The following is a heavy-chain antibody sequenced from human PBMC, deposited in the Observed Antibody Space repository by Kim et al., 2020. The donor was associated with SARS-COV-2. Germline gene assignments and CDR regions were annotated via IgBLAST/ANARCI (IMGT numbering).Heavy chain of an antibody. CDR1: GGSISSSSYY. Sequence: SETLSLTCTVSGGSISSSSYYWGWIRQPPGKGLEWIGSIYYSGSTYYDPSLKSRVTISVDTSKNQFSLKLSSVTAADTAVYYCARHFSYYYGSGSLGLYNWFDPWGQGTLVTVSS. CDR2: IYYSGST. D-gene: IGHD3-10*01. CDR3: ARHFSYYYGSGSLGLYNWFDP. V-gene: IGHV4-39*01. J-gene: IGHJ5*02.